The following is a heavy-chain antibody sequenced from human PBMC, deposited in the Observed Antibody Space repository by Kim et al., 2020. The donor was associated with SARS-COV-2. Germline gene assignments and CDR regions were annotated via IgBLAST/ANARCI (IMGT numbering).Heavy chain of an antibody. V-gene: IGHV5-51*01. D-gene: IGHD3-9*01. CDR2: IYPGDSDT. Sequence: GESLKISCKGSGYSFTSYWIGWVRQMPGKGLEWMGIIYPGDSDTRYSPSFQGQVTISADKSISTAYLQWSSLKASDTAMYYCARLGWGYDILTGYRSYYYYYGMDVWGQGTTVTVSS. CDR1: GYSFTSYW. J-gene: IGHJ6*01. CDR3: ARLGWGYDILTGYRSYYYYYGMDV.